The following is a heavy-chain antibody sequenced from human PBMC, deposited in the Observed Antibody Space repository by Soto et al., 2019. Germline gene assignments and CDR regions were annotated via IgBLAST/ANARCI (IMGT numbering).Heavy chain of an antibody. CDR2: IDGSGGGE. CDR1: EFTFRNYA. J-gene: IGHJ5*02. D-gene: IGHD3-10*01. CDR3: AEDAVSDNGEWGWFDP. V-gene: IGHV3-23*01. Sequence: ELQLLESGGGLVQPGGSLRLSCAASEFTFRNYAMTWVRQAPGKGLEWVSSIDGSGGGEYYSDSVKGRFTVSRDDSQKTVYLQRRGRRVDDTAVYYCAEDAVSDNGEWGWFDPGGQGTLVTFSS.